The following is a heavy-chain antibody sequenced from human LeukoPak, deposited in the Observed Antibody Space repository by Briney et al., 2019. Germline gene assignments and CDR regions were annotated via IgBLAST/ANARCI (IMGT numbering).Heavy chain of an antibody. J-gene: IGHJ3*02. CDR3: ASVSGYCSGGSCLNAFDI. V-gene: IGHV1-69*13. Sequence: ASVKVSCKASGGTFSSYAISWVRQAPGQGLEWMGGIIPIFGTANYAQKFQGRVTITADESTSTAYMGLSSLRSEDTAVYYCASVSGYCSGGSCLNAFDIWGQGTMVTVSS. CDR1: GGTFSSYA. CDR2: IIPIFGTA. D-gene: IGHD2-15*01.